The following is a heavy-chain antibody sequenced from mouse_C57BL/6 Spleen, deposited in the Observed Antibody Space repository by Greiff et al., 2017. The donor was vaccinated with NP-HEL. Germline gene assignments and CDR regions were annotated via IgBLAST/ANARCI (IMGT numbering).Heavy chain of an antibody. CDR1: GFNIKDDY. D-gene: IGHD6-5*01. V-gene: IGHV14-4*01. CDR2: IDPENGDT. J-gene: IGHJ3*02. Sequence: EVKVVESGAELVRPGASVKLSCTASGFNIKDDYMHWVKQRPEQGLEWIGWIDPENGDTEYASKFQGKATITADTSSNTAYLQLSSLTSEDTAVYYCTTVPISRWGQGTLVTVSA. CDR3: TTVPISR.